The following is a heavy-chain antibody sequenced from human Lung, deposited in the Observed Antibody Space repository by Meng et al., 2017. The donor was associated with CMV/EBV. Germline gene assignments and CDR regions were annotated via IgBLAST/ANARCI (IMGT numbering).Heavy chain of an antibody. D-gene: IGHD3-10*01. CDR1: GDSITNHNW. Sequence: VQVRESGPALVKPSETLSLTCAVSGDSITNHNWWAWVRQPPGKGLEWIGEIPHRGSSAYHPSLKSRVSMSIDKSKNQFSLKLTSVTAADTAVYHCLRRSGGSVWGQGTLVTVSS. J-gene: IGHJ1*01. CDR2: IPHRGSS. V-gene: IGHV4-4*02. CDR3: LRRSGGSV.